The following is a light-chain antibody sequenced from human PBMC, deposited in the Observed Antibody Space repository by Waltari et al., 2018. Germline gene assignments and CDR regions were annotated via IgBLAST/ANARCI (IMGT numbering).Light chain of an antibody. CDR2: GAS. CDR1: QSVNSRY. CDR3: QQYGSSPPTG. Sequence: EIVLTHSPGTLSWSPGERATLSCRASQSVNSRYLAWYQQKSGQAPRLLIHGASSRAPGIPDRFSGSGSGTDFTLTISRLEPEDFAVYYCQQYGSSPPTGFGPGTKLDIK. V-gene: IGKV3-20*01. J-gene: IGKJ3*01.